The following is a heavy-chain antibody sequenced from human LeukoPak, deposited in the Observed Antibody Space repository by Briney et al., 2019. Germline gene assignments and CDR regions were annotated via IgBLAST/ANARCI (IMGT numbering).Heavy chain of an antibody. Sequence: GGSLRFSCAASGFTFSSYAMSWVRQAPGKGLEWVSGINWNGGSTGYADSVKGRFTISRDNAKNSLYLQMNSLRAEDTALYYCARGLRDGYILPPDYWGQGTLVTVSS. V-gene: IGHV3-20*04. CDR3: ARGLRDGYILPPDY. J-gene: IGHJ4*02. CDR2: INWNGGST. CDR1: GFTFSSYA. D-gene: IGHD5-24*01.